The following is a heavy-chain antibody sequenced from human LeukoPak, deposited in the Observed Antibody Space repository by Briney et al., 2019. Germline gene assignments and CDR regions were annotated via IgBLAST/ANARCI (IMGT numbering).Heavy chain of an antibody. V-gene: IGHV4-39*01. CDR3: ARRSIAVFDP. CDR2: IYYSGST. CDR1: GGSISSSSYY. Sequence: SETLSLTCTVSGGSISSSSYYWGWIRQPPRKGLEWIGSIYYSGSTYYNPSLKSRVTISVDTSKNQFSLKLSSVTAADTAVYYCARRSIAVFDPWGQGTLVTVSS. D-gene: IGHD6-6*01. J-gene: IGHJ5*02.